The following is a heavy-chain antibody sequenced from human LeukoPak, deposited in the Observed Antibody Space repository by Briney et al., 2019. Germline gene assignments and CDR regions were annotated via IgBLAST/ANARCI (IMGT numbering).Heavy chain of an antibody. CDR1: GASISISSYY. CDR2: IYYSGST. CDR3: ARQYIVATIIDY. Sequence: SETLSLTCTVSGASISISSYYWGWICQPPGRGLEWIGSIYYSGSTYYNPSLKSRFSISVDTSENQFSLKLSSVTAADTAVYYCARQYIVATIIDYWGQGTLVTVSS. D-gene: IGHD5-12*01. J-gene: IGHJ4*02. V-gene: IGHV4-39*01.